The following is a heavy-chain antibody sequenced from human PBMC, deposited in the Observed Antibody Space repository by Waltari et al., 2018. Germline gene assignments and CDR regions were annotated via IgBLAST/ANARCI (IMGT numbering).Heavy chain of an antibody. D-gene: IGHD3-16*01. CDR2: IYHSGDS. CDR1: GYSISSGYS. Sequence: QVQLQESGPGLVKPSETLSLTCAVSGYSISSGYSWCWVGQPPGKGLEWIGGIYHSGDSYYNPSLKSRVTMSVDTSKNQFSLKLSSVTAADTAMYYCARDLGGRGYWGQGILVTVSS. V-gene: IGHV4-38-2*02. J-gene: IGHJ4*02. CDR3: ARDLGGRGY.